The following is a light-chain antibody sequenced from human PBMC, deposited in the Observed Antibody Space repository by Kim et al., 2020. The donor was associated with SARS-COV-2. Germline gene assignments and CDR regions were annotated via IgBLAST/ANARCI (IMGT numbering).Light chain of an antibody. Sequence: SSSVGDRVTITGRDSQRISTSLAWYQQKPGKAPNPLINKESTLESGVPSRLSGSGSGTELTLTISSLQPDDFATYYCKQYRTYWTFGEGTKVEIK. CDR3: KQYRTYWT. CDR1: QRISTS. V-gene: IGKV1-5*03. CDR2: KES. J-gene: IGKJ1*01.